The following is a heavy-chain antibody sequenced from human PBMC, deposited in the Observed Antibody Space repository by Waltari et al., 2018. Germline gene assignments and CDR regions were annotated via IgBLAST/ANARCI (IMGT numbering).Heavy chain of an antibody. V-gene: IGHV4-59*01. CDR3: ARGGGGDWEWFDP. CDR1: GGSISGFY. CDR2: IYYTGST. J-gene: IGHJ5*02. Sequence: QVHLQESGPSLLKPSETLYLICTVSGGSISGFYWSWVRQPPGKGLDWIGYIYYTGSTNVNPSLKSRVTMSVDTSKNQFSLKLSSVTAADTAFYYCARGGGGDWEWFDPWGQGTLVTVSS. D-gene: IGHD2-21*02.